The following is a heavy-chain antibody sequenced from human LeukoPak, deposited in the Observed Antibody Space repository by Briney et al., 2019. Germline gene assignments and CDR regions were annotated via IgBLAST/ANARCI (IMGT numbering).Heavy chain of an antibody. CDR1: GGTFTSYY. D-gene: IGHD3-10*01. Sequence: GASVKVSCKASGGTFTSYYMRWVRQAPGQGLEWMGIINPSGGSTSYAQKFQGRVTMTRDMSTSTVYMELRSLRSDDTAVYYCARDRYYYGSGNNFDYWGQGTLVTVSS. CDR3: ARDRYYYGSGNNFDY. V-gene: IGHV1-46*01. CDR2: INPSGGST. J-gene: IGHJ4*02.